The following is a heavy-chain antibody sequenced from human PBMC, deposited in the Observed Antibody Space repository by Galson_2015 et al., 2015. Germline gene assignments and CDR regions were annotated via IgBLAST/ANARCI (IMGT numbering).Heavy chain of an antibody. V-gene: IGHV3-33*01. CDR2: IWYDGSNK. J-gene: IGHJ4*02. CDR1: GFTFSSYG. D-gene: IGHD6-13*01. CDR3: ARDSATQQQLIFHYDY. Sequence: SLRLSCAASGFTFSSYGMHWVRQAPGKGLEWVAVIWYDGSNKYYADSVKGRFTISRDNSKNTLYLQMNSLRAEDTAVYYCARDSATQQQLIFHYDYWGQGTLVTVSS.